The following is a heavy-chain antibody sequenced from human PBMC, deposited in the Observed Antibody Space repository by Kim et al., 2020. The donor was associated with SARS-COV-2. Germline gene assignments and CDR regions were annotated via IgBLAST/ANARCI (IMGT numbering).Heavy chain of an antibody. CDR2: ISSSSSYI. CDR1: GFTFSSYS. Sequence: GGSLRLSCAASGFTFSSYSMNWVRQAPGKGLEWVSSISSSSSYIYHADSVKGRFTISRDNAKNSLYLQMNSLRAEDTAVYYCARDRSPYYYDSRDGYGGMDVWGQGTTVTVSS. D-gene: IGHD3-22*01. J-gene: IGHJ6*02. CDR3: ARDRSPYYYDSRDGYGGMDV. V-gene: IGHV3-21*01.